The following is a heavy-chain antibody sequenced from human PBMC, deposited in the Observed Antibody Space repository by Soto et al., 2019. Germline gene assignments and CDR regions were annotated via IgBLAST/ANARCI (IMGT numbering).Heavy chain of an antibody. CDR2: IYYSGST. V-gene: IGHV4-31*03. CDR1: GGSISSVGYY. J-gene: IGHJ4*02. D-gene: IGHD4-17*01. Sequence: SETLSLTCTVSGGSISSVGYYWSWIRQHPGKGLEWIGYIYYSGSTYYNPSLKSRVTISVDTSKNQFSLKLSSVTAADTAVYYCARERGAMTTVGGFDYWGQGTLVTVSS. CDR3: ARERGAMTTVGGFDY.